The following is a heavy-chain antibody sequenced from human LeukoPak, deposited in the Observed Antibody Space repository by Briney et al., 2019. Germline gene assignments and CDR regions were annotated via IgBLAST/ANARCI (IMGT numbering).Heavy chain of an antibody. Sequence: SETLSLTCTVSGDSISTSNSYWGWIRQPPWKGLEWIGSIYYSGNTYYNASLKSRVTISVDTSKNQFSLKFTSVTAADTAVYYCARSLRNAFDIWGQGTMVTVSS. CDR3: ARSLRNAFDI. D-gene: IGHD3-3*01. CDR2: IYYSGNT. J-gene: IGHJ3*02. V-gene: IGHV4-39*01. CDR1: GDSISTSNSY.